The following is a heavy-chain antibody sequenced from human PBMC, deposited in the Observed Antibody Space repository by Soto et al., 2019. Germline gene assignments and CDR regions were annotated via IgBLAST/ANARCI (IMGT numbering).Heavy chain of an antibody. CDR3: ARGIIRSRSFDY. D-gene: IGHD2-15*01. CDR1: GFTFSDYY. V-gene: IGHV3-11*01. Sequence: QVQLVESGGGLGKPGGSLRLSCAASGFTFSDYYMSWIRQAPGKGLEWVSSTSSSGSPIYYADSVKGRFTISRDSVKTSRFLQMNSLRAEDTAVYYCARGIIRSRSFDYWGQGALVTGSS. J-gene: IGHJ4*02. CDR2: TSSSGSPI.